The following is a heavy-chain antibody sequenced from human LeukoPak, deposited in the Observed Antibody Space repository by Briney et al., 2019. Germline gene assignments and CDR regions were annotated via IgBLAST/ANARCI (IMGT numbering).Heavy chain of an antibody. CDR3: ARGRRNGDCFDY. J-gene: IGHJ4*02. CDR2: INHSGST. CDR1: GGSFSGYY. D-gene: IGHD4-17*01. V-gene: IGHV4-34*01. Sequence: SETLSLTCAVYGGSFSGYYWSWIRQPPGKGLEWIGEINHSGSTNYNPSLKSRVTISVDTSKNQFSLKLSSVTAADTAVYYCARGRRNGDCFDYWGQGTLVTVSS.